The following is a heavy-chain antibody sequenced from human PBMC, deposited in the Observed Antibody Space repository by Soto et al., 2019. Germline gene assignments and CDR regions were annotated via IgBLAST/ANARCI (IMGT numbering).Heavy chain of an antibody. D-gene: IGHD3-10*02. J-gene: IGHJ6*02. CDR1: GDTFSSYA. V-gene: IGHV1-69*13. Sequence: GASVKVSCKASGDTFSSYAISWVRQAPGKGLEWMGKIIPTFGRTNYAQKFQGRLTISADDSTSTAYMELSSLLSEDTAVDYCARDPLSSFAMDVWGQATKVTVSS. CDR2: IIPTFGRT. CDR3: ARDPLSSFAMDV.